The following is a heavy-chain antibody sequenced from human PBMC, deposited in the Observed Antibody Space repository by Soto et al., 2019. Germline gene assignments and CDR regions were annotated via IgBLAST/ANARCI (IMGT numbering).Heavy chain of an antibody. D-gene: IGHD3-10*01. CDR2: IYYSGST. V-gene: IGHV4-59*01. Sequence: SETLSLTCTVSGGSISSYYWSWIRQPPGKGLEWIGYIYYSGSTNYNPSLKSRVTISVDTSKNQFSLKLSSVTAADTAVYYCARAVRATMVRGVIFDFVPSANYYYYMDVWGKGTTVTVSS. CDR1: GGSISSYY. CDR3: ARAVRATMVRGVIFDFVPSANYYYYMDV. J-gene: IGHJ6*03.